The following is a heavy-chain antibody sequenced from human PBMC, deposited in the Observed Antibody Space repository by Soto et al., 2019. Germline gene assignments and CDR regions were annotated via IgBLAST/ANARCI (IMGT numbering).Heavy chain of an antibody. D-gene: IGHD2-2*02. CDR1: GFSFSSYE. CDR2: ITSSGSTK. Sequence: GGSLRLSCEASGFSFSSYEMNWVRQAPGKGLEWVSKITSSGSTKYYADSVKGRFTISRDNAKKSLYLQMNSLRAEDTAVYYCARDGFCSSTSCYTYGMDVWGQGTTVTV. J-gene: IGHJ6*02. V-gene: IGHV3-48*03. CDR3: ARDGFCSSTSCYTYGMDV.